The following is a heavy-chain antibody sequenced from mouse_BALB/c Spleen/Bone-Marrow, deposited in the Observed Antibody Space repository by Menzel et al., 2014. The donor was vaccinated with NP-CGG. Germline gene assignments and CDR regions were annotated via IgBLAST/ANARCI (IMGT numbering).Heavy chain of an antibody. D-gene: IGHD3-1*01. Sequence: EVKLVESGGGLVKPGGSLKLSCAASGFTFSYYAMSWVRQSPEKRLEWVAEISSGGSYTYYPDTVTGRFTISRDNAKSTLYLEMSSLRSEDTAMYYCARDRGDYWGQGTSVTVSS. CDR1: GFTFSYYA. J-gene: IGHJ4*01. CDR2: ISSGGSYT. CDR3: ARDRGDY. V-gene: IGHV5-9-4*01.